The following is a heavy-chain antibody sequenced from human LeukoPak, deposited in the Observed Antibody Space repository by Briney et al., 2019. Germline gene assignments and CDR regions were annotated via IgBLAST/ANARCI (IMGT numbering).Heavy chain of an antibody. CDR2: ISYDGSNK. CDR1: GFTFSSYA. CDR3: AREFMVRGSYYFDY. D-gene: IGHD3-10*01. V-gene: IGHV3-30-3*01. Sequence: PGRSLRLSCAASGFTFSSYAMHWVRQAPGKGLEWVAVISYDGSNKYYADSVKGRFTISRDNSKNTLYLQMNSLRAEDTAVYYCAREFMVRGSYYFDYWGQGTLVTVSS. J-gene: IGHJ4*02.